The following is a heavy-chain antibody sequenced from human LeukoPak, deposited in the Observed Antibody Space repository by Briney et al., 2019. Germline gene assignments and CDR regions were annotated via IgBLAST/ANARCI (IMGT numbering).Heavy chain of an antibody. CDR1: GDSVSSNSAA. Sequence: SQTLSLTCAISGDSVSSNSAAWNWIRQSPSRSLEWLARTYYRSKWYSDYAASVKSRITINPDTSKNQFSLQLNSVTPEDTAVYYCSRFRDSTPVATDAFDVWGQGTRVTVAS. J-gene: IGHJ3*01. V-gene: IGHV6-1*01. CDR3: SRFRDSTPVATDAFDV. D-gene: IGHD4-23*01. CDR2: TYYRSKWYS.